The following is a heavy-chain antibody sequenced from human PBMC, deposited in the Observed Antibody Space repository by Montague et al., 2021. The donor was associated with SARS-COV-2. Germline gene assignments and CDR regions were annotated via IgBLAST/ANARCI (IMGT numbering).Heavy chain of an antibody. D-gene: IGHD3-10*01. Sequence: PALVKPTQTLTLTCTSSGFSLSTSGMCVSWIRQPPGRALEWLARIDWDDDKYYSTSLKTRLTISKDTSKNQVVLTMTNMDPVDTATYYCARISNGSGMRFDYWGQGTLVTVSS. CDR1: GFSLSTSGMC. CDR2: IDWDDDK. V-gene: IGHV2-70*11. J-gene: IGHJ4*02. CDR3: ARISNGSGMRFDY.